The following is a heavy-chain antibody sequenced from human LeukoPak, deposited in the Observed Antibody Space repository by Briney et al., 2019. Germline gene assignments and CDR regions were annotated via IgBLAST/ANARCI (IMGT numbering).Heavy chain of an antibody. CDR3: ARDTVGVTDY. CDR1: GFTFSSYA. Sequence: GGSLRLSCAASGFTFSSYAMHWVRQAPGKGLEWVAVISYDGSNKYYADSVKGRFTISRDNSKNTLYLQMNSLRAEDTALYYCARDTVGVTDYWGQGTLVTVFS. J-gene: IGHJ4*02. V-gene: IGHV3-30-3*01. D-gene: IGHD1-26*01. CDR2: ISYDGSNK.